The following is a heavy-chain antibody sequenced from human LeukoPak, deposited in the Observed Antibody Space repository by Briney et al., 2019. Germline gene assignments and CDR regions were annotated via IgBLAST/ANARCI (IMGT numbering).Heavy chain of an antibody. CDR1: GFTFSSYA. CDR2: ISGSGGST. J-gene: IGHJ3*02. Sequence: HPGGSLRLSCAASGFTFSSYAMSWVRQAPGKGLEWVSAISGSGGSTYYADSVKGRFTISRDNSKNTLYLQMNSLRAEDTAVYYCAKDYGSGSYYTLYDAFDIWGQGTMVTVSS. V-gene: IGHV3-23*01. CDR3: AKDYGSGSYYTLYDAFDI. D-gene: IGHD3-10*01.